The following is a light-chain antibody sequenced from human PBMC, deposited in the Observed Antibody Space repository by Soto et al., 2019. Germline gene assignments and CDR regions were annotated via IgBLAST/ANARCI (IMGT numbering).Light chain of an antibody. CDR2: DTS. Sequence: DIQMTQSPTSLAASVGDRVTITCQASQDLTNFLNWYQQKPGEAPKLLIYDTSTLEEGVPSRFSGGGSGTDFTFTINGLQPEDDLIYSCRQHVNLPYTFGQGTNLEIK. J-gene: IGKJ2*01. CDR3: RQHVNLPYT. CDR1: QDLTNF. V-gene: IGKV1-33*01.